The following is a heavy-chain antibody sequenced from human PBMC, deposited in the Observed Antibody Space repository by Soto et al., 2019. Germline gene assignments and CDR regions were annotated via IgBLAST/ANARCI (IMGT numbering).Heavy chain of an antibody. J-gene: IGHJ5*02. D-gene: IGHD3-3*01. CDR1: GFTFSDYY. CDR3: ARDRQRFWEWLSNHNWFDP. V-gene: IGHV3-11*01. CDR2: ISSSGSTI. Sequence: QVQLVESGGGVVKPGGSLRLSCAASGFTFSDYYMSWIRQAPGKGLEWVSYISSSGSTIYYADSVKGRFTISRDNAKNSLYLQMNSLRAEDTAVYYCARDRQRFWEWLSNHNWFDPWGQGTLVTVSS.